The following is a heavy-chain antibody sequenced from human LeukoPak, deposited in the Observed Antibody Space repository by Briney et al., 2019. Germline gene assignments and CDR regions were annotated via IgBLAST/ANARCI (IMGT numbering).Heavy chain of an antibody. D-gene: IGHD3-16*01. V-gene: IGHV3-7*01. CDR2: IKQDGREE. Sequence: GGSLRHSCVASRFTFSIYWMSWVRQAPGKGLEWVANIKQDGREEYYVDSVKGRFSISRDNAKNSLYLQMNSLRAEDTAVYYCARERMGPRGTFDIWGQGTMVTVSS. CDR1: RFTFSIYW. J-gene: IGHJ3*02. CDR3: ARERMGPRGTFDI.